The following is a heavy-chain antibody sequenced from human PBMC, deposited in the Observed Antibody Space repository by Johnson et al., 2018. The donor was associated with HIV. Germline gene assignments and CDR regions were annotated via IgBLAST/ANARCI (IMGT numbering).Heavy chain of an antibody. V-gene: IGHV3-30*04. CDR2: ISYDGSNK. J-gene: IGHJ3*02. CDR1: GFTFSYYA. Sequence: VQLVESGGGVVRPGGSLRLSCAASGFTFSYYAMHWVRQAPGKGLEWVAVISYDGSNKYYADSVKGRFTISRDNAKNSLYLQMNSLRAEDTAVYYCAKSTWELRHLDAFDIWGQGTMVTVSS. D-gene: IGHD1-26*01. CDR3: AKSTWELRHLDAFDI.